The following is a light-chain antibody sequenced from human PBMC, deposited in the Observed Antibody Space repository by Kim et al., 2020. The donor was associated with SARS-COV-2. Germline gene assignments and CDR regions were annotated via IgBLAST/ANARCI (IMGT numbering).Light chain of an antibody. CDR1: QSVSSW. J-gene: IGKJ1*01. Sequence: ASVRDRVTITCRASQSVSSWLAWYQQKPGNAPKLLIYKASSLESGVPSRFSGSGSGTEFTLTISSLQPDDFATYYCQQYNSFPWTFGQGTKVDIK. V-gene: IGKV1-5*03. CDR3: QQYNSFPWT. CDR2: KAS.